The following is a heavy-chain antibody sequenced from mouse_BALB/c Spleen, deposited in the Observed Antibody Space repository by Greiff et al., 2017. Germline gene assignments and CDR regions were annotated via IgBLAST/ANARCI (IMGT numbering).Heavy chain of an antibody. CDR1: GFTFSSYA. J-gene: IGHJ2*01. Sequence: EVHLVESGGGLVKPGGSLKLSCAASGFTFSSYAMSWVRQTPEKRLEWVASISSGGSTYYPDSVKGRFTISRDNARNILYLQMSSLRSEDTAMYYCAREYGNYHYFDYWGQGTTLTVSS. V-gene: IGHV5-6-5*01. CDR3: AREYGNYHYFDY. D-gene: IGHD2-10*02. CDR2: ISSGGST.